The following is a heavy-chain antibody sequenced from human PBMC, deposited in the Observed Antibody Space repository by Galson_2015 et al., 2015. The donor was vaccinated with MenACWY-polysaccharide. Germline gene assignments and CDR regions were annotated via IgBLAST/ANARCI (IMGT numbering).Heavy chain of an antibody. V-gene: IGHV4-61*08. D-gene: IGHD1-26*01. CDR3: AREPIYSGSFGWFDP. J-gene: IGHJ5*02. Sequence: SETLSLTCTVSGGSVTSGGFYWSWPRQSPGKELEWIGYMSYSGSGNHNPSLKSRVTISIDSSKNQFSLRLTSVTAADTAMYFCAREPIYSGSFGWFDPWGQGTLVTVSS. CDR1: GGSVTSGGFY. CDR2: MSYSGSG.